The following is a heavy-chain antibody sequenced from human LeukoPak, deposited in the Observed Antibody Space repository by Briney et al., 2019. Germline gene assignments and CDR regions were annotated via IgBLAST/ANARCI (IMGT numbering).Heavy chain of an antibody. CDR3: ARGASPFRLDAFDI. CDR1: GVTFSSYW. J-gene: IGHJ3*02. Sequence: PGGSLRLSCAASGVTFSSYWMSWVRQAPGKGLEWVANIKQDGSEKYYVDSVKGRFTISRDNAKNSLYLQMNSLRAEDTAVYYCARGASPFRLDAFDIWGQGTMVTVSS. V-gene: IGHV3-7*04. CDR2: IKQDGSEK.